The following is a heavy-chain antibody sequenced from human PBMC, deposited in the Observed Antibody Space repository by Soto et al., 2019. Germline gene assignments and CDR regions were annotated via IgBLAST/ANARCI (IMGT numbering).Heavy chain of an antibody. D-gene: IGHD1-20*01. CDR2: ISVYNGNR. CDR1: GYIFSTYG. CDR3: AGAEEGVIGRRGGD. Sequence: QVQLVQSGAEVKEPGDSVKVSCRASGYIFSTYGISWVRQAPGQGLEWMGWISVYNGNRNYAQKLQGRVTMTTDTTTLTEKRGQSSQSPGDMDEYCRAGAEEGVIGRRGGDWGQ. V-gene: IGHV1-18*03. J-gene: IGHJ1*01.